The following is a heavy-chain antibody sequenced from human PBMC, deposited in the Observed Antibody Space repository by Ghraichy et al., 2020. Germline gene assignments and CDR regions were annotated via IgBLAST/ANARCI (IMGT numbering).Heavy chain of an antibody. CDR2: ISAYNGNT. CDR1: GYTFTSYG. Sequence: ASVKVSCKASGYTFTSYGINWVRQAPGQGLEWMGWISAYNGNTNYTQKLQGRVTMTTDTSTSTAYMELRSLRSDDTAVYYCARDYYDRSGYSFFDYWGQETLVTVSS. V-gene: IGHV1-18*04. D-gene: IGHD3-22*01. CDR3: ARDYYDRSGYSFFDY. J-gene: IGHJ4*02.